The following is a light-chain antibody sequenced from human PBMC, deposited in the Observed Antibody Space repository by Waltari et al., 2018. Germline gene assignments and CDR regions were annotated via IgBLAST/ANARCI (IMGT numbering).Light chain of an antibody. V-gene: IGLV1-40*01. CDR2: GYS. CDR1: SSNLGAGYE. CDR3: QSFDSSLSGVV. Sequence: QSVLTQPPSVSGAPGQRVTISCTGSSSNLGAGYEVHWYQQLPGVAPKLLIYGYSSRPSGVPDRFSGSKSGTSASLAITGLQAEDEADYYCQSFDSSLSGVVFGGGTKLTVL. J-gene: IGLJ2*01.